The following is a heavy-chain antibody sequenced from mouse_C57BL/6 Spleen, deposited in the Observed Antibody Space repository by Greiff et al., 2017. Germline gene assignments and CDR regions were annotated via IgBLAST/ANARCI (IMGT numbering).Heavy chain of an antibody. CDR1: GFSFNTYA. V-gene: IGHV10-1*01. D-gene: IGHD1-1*01. CDR3: VREGTVAPLAFDY. CDR2: IRSKSNNYAT. Sequence: EVKVVESGGGLVQPKGSLKLSCAASGFSFNTYAMNWVRQAPGKGLEWVARIRSKSNNYATYYADSVKDRFTISRDDSESMLYLQMNNLKTEDTAMYYCVREGTVAPLAFDYWGQGTTLTVSS. J-gene: IGHJ2*01.